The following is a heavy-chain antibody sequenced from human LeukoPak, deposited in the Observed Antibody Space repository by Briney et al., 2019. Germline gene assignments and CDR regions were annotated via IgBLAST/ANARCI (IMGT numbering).Heavy chain of an antibody. CDR2: IKEDGSVK. CDR3: AASITMFDY. CDR1: GFTFSREW. J-gene: IGHJ4*02. Sequence: PGGSLRLSCAASGFTFSREWMSWVRQAPGKGLEWVANIKEDGSVKYYVESVKGRFTISRDNAKNSLYLQMNSLRAEDTAVYYCAASITMFDYWGQGTLVTVSS. V-gene: IGHV3-7*02. D-gene: IGHD3-10*01.